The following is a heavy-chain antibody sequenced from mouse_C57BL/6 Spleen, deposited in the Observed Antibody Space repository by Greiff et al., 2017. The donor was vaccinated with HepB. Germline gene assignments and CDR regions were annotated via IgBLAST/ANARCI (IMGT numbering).Heavy chain of an antibody. D-gene: IGHD2-4*01. J-gene: IGHJ4*01. CDR3: AREGVYYDYDVGAMDY. Sequence: EVQRVESGGGLVKPGGSLKLSCAASGFTFSDYGMHWVRQAPEKGLEWVAYISSGSSTIYYADTVKGRFTISRDNAKNTLFLQMTSLRSEDTAMYYCAREGVYYDYDVGAMDYWGQGTSVTVSS. CDR2: ISSGSSTI. V-gene: IGHV5-17*01. CDR1: GFTFSDYG.